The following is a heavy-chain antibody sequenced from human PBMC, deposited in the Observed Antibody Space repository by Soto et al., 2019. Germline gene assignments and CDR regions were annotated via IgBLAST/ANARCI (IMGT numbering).Heavy chain of an antibody. Sequence: PGGSLRLSCAASGFTFSNAWMNWFRQAPGKGLEWVGRIKSKTDGGTTDYAAPVKGRFTISRDDSKNTLYVQMNSLKTEDTAVYYCTTTELDRLGYFDYWGQGTLVTVSS. J-gene: IGHJ4*02. D-gene: IGHD1-1*01. CDR2: IKSKTDGGTT. CDR3: TTTELDRLGYFDY. V-gene: IGHV3-15*07. CDR1: GFTFSNAW.